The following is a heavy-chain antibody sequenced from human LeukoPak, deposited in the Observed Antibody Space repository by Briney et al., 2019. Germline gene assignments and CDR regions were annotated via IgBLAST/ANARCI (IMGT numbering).Heavy chain of an antibody. CDR3: ARIPSGSYFYYYYYMDV. J-gene: IGHJ6*03. V-gene: IGHV3-15*01. CDR2: IKSKTDGGTT. CDR1: GFTFSNAW. D-gene: IGHD1-26*01. Sequence: GGSLRLSCAASGFTFSNAWMSWVRQAPGKGLEWVGRIKSKTDGGTTGYAAPVKGRFTISRDDSKNTLYLQMNSLKTEDTAVYYCARIPSGSYFYYYYYMDVWGKGTTVTVSS.